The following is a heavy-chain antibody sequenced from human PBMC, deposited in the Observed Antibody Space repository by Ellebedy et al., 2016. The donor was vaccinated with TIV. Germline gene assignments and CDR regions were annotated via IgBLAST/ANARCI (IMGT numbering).Heavy chain of an antibody. D-gene: IGHD6-19*01. CDR2: ISWNSGSI. J-gene: IGHJ4*02. Sequence: GGSLRLXXAASGFTFDDYAMHWVRQAPGKGLEWVSGISWNSGSIGYADSVTGRFTISRDNAKNSLYLQMNSLRAEDTALYYCAKETGYSSGWYMGYWGQGTLVTVSS. V-gene: IGHV3-9*01. CDR3: AKETGYSSGWYMGY. CDR1: GFTFDDYA.